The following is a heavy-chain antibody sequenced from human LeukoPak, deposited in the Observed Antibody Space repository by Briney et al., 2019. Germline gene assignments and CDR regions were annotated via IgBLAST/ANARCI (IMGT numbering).Heavy chain of an antibody. V-gene: IGHV1-2*02. CDR2: INPNSGGT. D-gene: IGHD3-10*01. CDR1: GYTFTGYY. J-gene: IGHJ5*02. Sequence: ASVKVSCKASGYTFTGYYMHWVRQAPGQGLEWMGWINPNSGGTNYAQKFQGRVTMTRDTSISTAYMELSRLRSDDTAVYYCARPLWFGELSGSDPWGQGTLVTVSS. CDR3: ARPLWFGELSGSDP.